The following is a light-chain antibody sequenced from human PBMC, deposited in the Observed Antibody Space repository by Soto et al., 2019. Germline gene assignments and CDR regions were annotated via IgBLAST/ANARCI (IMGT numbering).Light chain of an antibody. CDR3: PKYNNALRGEWT. CDR1: QGISNY. CDR2: AAS. V-gene: IGKV1-27*01. Sequence: DIQMTQSPSSLSASVGDRVTITCRASQGISNYLAWYQQKPGKVPKLLIYAASTLQSGVPSRFSGSGPGTDFTHTISSLQPEDAATYYCPKYNNALRGEWTFGQGTKVEIK. J-gene: IGKJ1*01.